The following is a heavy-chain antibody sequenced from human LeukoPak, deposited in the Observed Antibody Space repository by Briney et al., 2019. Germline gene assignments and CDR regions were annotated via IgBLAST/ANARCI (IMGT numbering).Heavy chain of an antibody. Sequence: PGRSLRLSCAASGFTFSSYGMHWVRQAPGKGLEWVAVIWYDGSNEYYADSVKGRFTISRDNSKNTLYLQMNSLRAEDTAVYYCAKGTYGSGSYYMYYWGQGTLVTVSS. D-gene: IGHD3-10*01. CDR2: IWYDGSNE. J-gene: IGHJ4*02. V-gene: IGHV3-33*06. CDR3: AKGTYGSGSYYMYY. CDR1: GFTFSSYG.